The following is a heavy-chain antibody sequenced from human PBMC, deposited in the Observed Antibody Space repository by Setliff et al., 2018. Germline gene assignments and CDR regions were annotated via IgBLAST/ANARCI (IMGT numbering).Heavy chain of an antibody. Sequence: KVSCKPSGGTLSISPISWVRQAPGQGFEWMGGTTPVFGSPYYAQKFQGRVTIIADESTSTVYMELNSLRSDDTAIYYCAIGVVGLGRRNCFGPWGHGTLVTVSS. J-gene: IGHJ5*02. D-gene: IGHD7-27*01. CDR2: TTPVFGSP. V-gene: IGHV1-69*01. CDR1: GGTLSISP. CDR3: AIGVVGLGRRNCFGP.